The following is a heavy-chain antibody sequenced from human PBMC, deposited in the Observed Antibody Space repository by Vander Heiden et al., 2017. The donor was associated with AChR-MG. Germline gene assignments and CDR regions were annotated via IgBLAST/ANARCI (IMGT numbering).Heavy chain of an antibody. V-gene: IGHV1-69-2*01. CDR2: VDPEDDET. J-gene: IGHJ2*01. Sequence: EVQLVQSGAEVTTPGATVKISCKVSGYPFTDYYVHWVQQAPGKGLEWVGLVDPEDDETIYAEKFQGRVTRTADTSIDTAYMELSSLRSEDTALYYCATVSATMSRIWYFDLWGRGTLVTVSS. CDR1: GYPFTDYY. CDR3: ATVSATMSRIWYFDL. D-gene: IGHD2-15*01.